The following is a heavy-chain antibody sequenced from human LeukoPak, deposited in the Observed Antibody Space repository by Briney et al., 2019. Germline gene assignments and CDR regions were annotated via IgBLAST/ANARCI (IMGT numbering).Heavy chain of an antibody. CDR2: ISSSGSTI. CDR3: ARDGSPYYDYGDYGPFDY. D-gene: IGHD4-17*01. J-gene: IGHJ4*02. Sequence: PGGSLRLSCAASGFTFSSYEMNWVRQAPGKGLEWVSYISSSGSTIYYADSVKGRFTISRDNAKNSLYLQMNSLRAEDTAVYYCARDGSPYYDYGDYGPFDYWGQGTLVTVSS. CDR1: GFTFSSYE. V-gene: IGHV3-48*03.